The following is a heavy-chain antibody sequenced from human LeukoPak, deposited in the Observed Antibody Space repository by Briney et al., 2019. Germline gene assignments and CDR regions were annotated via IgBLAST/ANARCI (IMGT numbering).Heavy chain of an antibody. CDR1: GYTFTSYG. D-gene: IGHD1-26*01. V-gene: IGHV1-18*01. CDR2: ISAYNGNT. CDR3: ARDGWIQLWLSGSYYQPHGMDV. J-gene: IGHJ6*02. Sequence: ASVKVSCKASGYTFTSYGISWVRQAPGQGLEWMGWISAYNGNTNYAQKLQGRVTMATDTSTSTAYMELRSLRSDDTAVYYCARDGWIQLWLSGSYYQPHGMDVWGQGTTVTVSS.